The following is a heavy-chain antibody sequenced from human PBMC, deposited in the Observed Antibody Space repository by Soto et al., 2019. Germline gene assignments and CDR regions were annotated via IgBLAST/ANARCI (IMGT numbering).Heavy chain of an antibody. CDR3: AKDGGSSPHPGGY. Sequence: QVQLVESGGGVVQPGRSLRLSCAASGFTFSSYGMHWVRQAPGKGLEWVAVISYDGSNKYYADSVKGRFTISRDNSKNTLYLQMKSLRAEDTAVYYCAKDGGSSPHPGGYWGQGTLVTVSS. D-gene: IGHD2-2*01. V-gene: IGHV3-30*18. CDR2: ISYDGSNK. J-gene: IGHJ4*02. CDR1: GFTFSSYG.